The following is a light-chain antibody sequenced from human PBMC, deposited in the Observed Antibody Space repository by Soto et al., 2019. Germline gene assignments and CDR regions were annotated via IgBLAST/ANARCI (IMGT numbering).Light chain of an antibody. CDR1: SSNIGAGYH. CDR2: GNM. Sequence: QSVLTQPPSVSGAPGQRVTFSCTGSSSNIGAGYHVHWYQQLPGTAPKLLIFGNMYRPSGVPDRFSGSKSGTSASLAITGLQAEDEADYYCQSYDGSLSGYVFGTGTKLTVL. V-gene: IGLV1-40*01. CDR3: QSYDGSLSGYV. J-gene: IGLJ1*01.